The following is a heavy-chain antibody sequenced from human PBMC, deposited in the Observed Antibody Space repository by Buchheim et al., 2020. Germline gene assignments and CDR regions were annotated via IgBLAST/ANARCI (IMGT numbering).Heavy chain of an antibody. CDR1: GGSISTGGYF. CDR2: VSYRGTP. D-gene: IGHD4-17*01. J-gene: IGHJ4*02. Sequence: QVQLQESGPGLVKPSQTLSLTCTVSGGSISTGGYFWTWIRQYPLKGLKWIGYVSYRGTPYYNPSLRSRVIISTDTSDNHFSLKLSSVTAADTAVYFCARVHYGDNYLDRWGQGTL. CDR3: ARVHYGDNYLDR. V-gene: IGHV4-31*03.